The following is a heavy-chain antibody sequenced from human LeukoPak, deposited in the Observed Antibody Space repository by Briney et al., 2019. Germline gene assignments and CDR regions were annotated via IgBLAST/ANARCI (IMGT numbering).Heavy chain of an antibody. CDR2: FDPKDGET. Sequence: ASVKVSCKLSGYTLTELFMHWVRQAPGKGLEWMGGFDPKDGETIYAQKFQGRITMTEDTSTDTAYMELSSLRSEDTAVYYCATYRSGYDYNYWGQGTLVTVSS. V-gene: IGHV1-24*01. CDR1: GYTLTELF. D-gene: IGHD5-12*01. CDR3: ATYRSGYDYNY. J-gene: IGHJ4*02.